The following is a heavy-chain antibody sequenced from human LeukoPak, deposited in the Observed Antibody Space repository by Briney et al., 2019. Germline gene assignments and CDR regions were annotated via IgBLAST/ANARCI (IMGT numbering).Heavy chain of an antibody. J-gene: IGHJ4*02. D-gene: IGHD6-19*01. V-gene: IGHV3-23*01. CDR2: ISGSGGST. CDR1: GFTFSSYA. Sequence: GGSLSLSCAASGFTFSSYAMSWVRQAPGKGLEWVSVISGSGGSTYYADSVKGRLTISRDNSKNTLYLQMNSLRAEDTALYYCAKAQYSSGWYGFDYWGQGTLVTVSS. CDR3: AKAQYSSGWYGFDY.